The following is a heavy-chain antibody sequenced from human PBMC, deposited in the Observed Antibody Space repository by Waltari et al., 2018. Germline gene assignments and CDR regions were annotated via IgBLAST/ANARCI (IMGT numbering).Heavy chain of an antibody. CDR2: INHSGST. Sequence: LQPWGAXLXXXSETLSXTCAXYGGPFIGSYWSCLRQPPGKGLEWIGKINHSGSTNYXPALKSRVTIXVDTSKNQFSLKLSSVTXADTAVYYXAXKRXASNYKLRYFDXWGRGTLVTVSS. CDR3: AXKRXASNYKLRYFDX. V-gene: IGHV4-34*01. D-gene: IGHD4-4*01. J-gene: IGHJ2*01. CDR1: GGPFIGSY.